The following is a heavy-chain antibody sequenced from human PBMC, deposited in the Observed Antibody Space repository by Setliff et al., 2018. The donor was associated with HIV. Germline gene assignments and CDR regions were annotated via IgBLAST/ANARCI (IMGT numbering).Heavy chain of an antibody. D-gene: IGHD6-6*01. CDR3: ARHDGMKAARRYNNDYMDV. CDR1: AASIRNSY. J-gene: IGHJ6*03. V-gene: IGHV4-4*07. CDR2: IYPSGTI. Sequence: SETLSLTCTVSAASIRNSYWTWIRQPAGKGLEWIGRIYPSGTINYNPSLKSRVTMSVDTSKNQFSLKLSSVTAADTAVYYCARHDGMKAARRYNNDYMDVWGKGTTVTVSS.